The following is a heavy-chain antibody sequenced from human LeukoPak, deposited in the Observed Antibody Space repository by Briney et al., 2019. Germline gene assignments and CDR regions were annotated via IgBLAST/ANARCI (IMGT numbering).Heavy chain of an antibody. D-gene: IGHD6-19*01. CDR2: ITGGGTNT. J-gene: IGHJ3*02. Sequence: GGSLRLSCAASGFTFINYPMSWVRQAPGKGLEWVSSITGGGTNTYYADSVKGRFTISRDNSKNTLHLEMNSLRAEDTALYYCAKDKGSSSDRLVFDIWGQGTMVTVSS. CDR1: GFTFINYP. CDR3: AKDKGSSSDRLVFDI. V-gene: IGHV3-23*01.